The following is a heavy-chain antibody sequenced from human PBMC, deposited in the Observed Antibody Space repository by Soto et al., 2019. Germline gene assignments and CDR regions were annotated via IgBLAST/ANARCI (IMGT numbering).Heavy chain of an antibody. CDR2: IDTDGTAT. CDR3: TRGTSGYYGLFDY. J-gene: IGHJ4*02. V-gene: IGHV3-74*01. CDR1: GFTFSTHL. D-gene: IGHD3-22*01. Sequence: LGLSCAASGFTFSTHLMHWVRQAPGEGLVWVSRIDTDGTATNYADSVKGRFTISRDNAKNTLYLQMNSLRADDTAVYFCTRGTSGYYGLFDYWGQGTLVTVSS.